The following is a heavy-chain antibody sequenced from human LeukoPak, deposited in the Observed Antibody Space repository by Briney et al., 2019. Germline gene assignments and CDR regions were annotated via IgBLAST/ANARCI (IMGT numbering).Heavy chain of an antibody. V-gene: IGHV3-33*01. J-gene: IGHJ4*02. CDR2: IWYDGSNK. CDR1: GFTFSSYG. Sequence: GGSLRLSCAASGFTFSSYGMHGVRQAPGKGLGWVAVIWYDGSNKYYADSVKGRFNISRDNSKNTLYLQMNSLRAEDTAVYYCARDYYGSGSSFDYWGQGTLVTVSS. CDR3: ARDYYGSGSSFDY. D-gene: IGHD3-10*01.